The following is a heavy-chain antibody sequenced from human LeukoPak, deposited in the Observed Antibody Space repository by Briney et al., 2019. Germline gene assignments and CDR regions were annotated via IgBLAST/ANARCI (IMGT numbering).Heavy chain of an antibody. CDR2: FDPEDPEDGEA. Sequence: ASVTVSCKVSGYTLTELSMHWVRQAPGKGLEWMGGFDPEDPEDGEAIYAQKFQGRVTMTEDTSTDTAYMELSSLRSEDTAVYYCTTGKIYCSSCSDDYWGQGTLVTVSS. D-gene: IGHD6-13*01. CDR3: TTGKIYCSSCSDDY. V-gene: IGHV1-24*01. J-gene: IGHJ4*02. CDR1: GYTLTELS.